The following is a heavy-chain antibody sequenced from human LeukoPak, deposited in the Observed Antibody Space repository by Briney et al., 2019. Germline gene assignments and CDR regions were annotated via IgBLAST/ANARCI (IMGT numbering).Heavy chain of an antibody. CDR2: ICTSTTTI. V-gene: IGHV3-48*01. D-gene: IGHD1-26*01. CDR3: ASWGEGALDN. Sequence: GGSLRLSCEASGFTFSSYSMKWVRQAPGKGLEWISYICTSTTTIYYANSVKGRFTISRDNAKKSLYLQMNSLRVEDTGVYYCASWGEGALDNWGQGTLVTVSS. CDR1: GFTFSSYS. J-gene: IGHJ4*02.